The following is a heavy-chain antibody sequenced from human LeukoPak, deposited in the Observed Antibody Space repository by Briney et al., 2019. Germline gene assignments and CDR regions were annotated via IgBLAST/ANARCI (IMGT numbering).Heavy chain of an antibody. D-gene: IGHD3-16*02. J-gene: IGHJ3*02. V-gene: IGHV3-23*01. Sequence: GGSLRLSCAASGFTFSNFAMAWVRQVPEKGLEWVSFIRGGGAGAHYADSVRGRFTISRDNSKNALYLEMNSLRADDTAVYYCAKASYSYGNDAFDIWGQGTKVTVSS. CDR1: GFTFSNFA. CDR2: IRGGGAGA. CDR3: AKASYSYGNDAFDI.